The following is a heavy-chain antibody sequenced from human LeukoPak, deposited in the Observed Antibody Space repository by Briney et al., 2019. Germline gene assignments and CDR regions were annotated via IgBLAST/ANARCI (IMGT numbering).Heavy chain of an antibody. V-gene: IGHV3-48*04. CDR1: GFTFSSYS. D-gene: IGHD3-10*01. Sequence: GGSLRLSCAASGFTFSSYSMNWVRQAPGKGLEWVSYISSSSSTIYYADSVKGRFTISRDNAKNSLYLQMNSLRAEDTAVYYCARFDVAPFGESPDAFDIWGQGTMVTVSS. CDR2: ISSSSSTI. CDR3: ARFDVAPFGESPDAFDI. J-gene: IGHJ3*02.